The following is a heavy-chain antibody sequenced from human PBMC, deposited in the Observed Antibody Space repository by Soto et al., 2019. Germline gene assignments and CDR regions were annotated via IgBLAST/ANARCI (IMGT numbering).Heavy chain of an antibody. CDR3: ARPGGAAYYFDF. CDR1: GDSMSKYY. Sequence: QVQLQESGPGLVKPSETLSLTCNVSGDSMSKYYWSWVRQPAGKGLEWIGRIWTSGSTNYNPSLKGRVTMSIDTSNKLFSRDVKSVPAADRAVYYCARPGGAAYYFDFGGRGALVPVSS. D-gene: IGHD6-25*01. CDR2: IWTSGST. J-gene: IGHJ4*02. V-gene: IGHV4-4*07.